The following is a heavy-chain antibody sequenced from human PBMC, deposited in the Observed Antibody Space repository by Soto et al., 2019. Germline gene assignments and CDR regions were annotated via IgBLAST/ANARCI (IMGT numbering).Heavy chain of an antibody. D-gene: IGHD3-9*01. J-gene: IGHJ3*02. V-gene: IGHV1-18*01. CDR3: ARSDYDIGTGYFVVGSYAFDI. Sequence: ASVKVSCKASGYTFTSYGISWVRQAPGQGLEWMGWISAYNGNTNYAQKLQGRVTMTTDTSTSTAYMELRSLRSDDTAVYYCARSDYDIGTGYFVVGSYAFDIWGQGTMVTVSS. CDR1: GYTFTSYG. CDR2: ISAYNGNT.